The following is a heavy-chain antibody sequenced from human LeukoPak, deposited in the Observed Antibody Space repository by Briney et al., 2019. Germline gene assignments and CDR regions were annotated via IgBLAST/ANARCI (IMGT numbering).Heavy chain of an antibody. V-gene: IGHV5-51*01. Sequence: GESLKISCKASGYSFTNYWIAWVRQMPGKGLEWVGLIYPGDSDTRYSPSFQGQVTISADNSISTAYLQWSSLKASDTAMYYCARLGALADAFDIWGQGTMVTVSS. CDR1: GYSFTNYW. CDR2: IYPGDSDT. CDR3: ARLGALADAFDI. J-gene: IGHJ3*02.